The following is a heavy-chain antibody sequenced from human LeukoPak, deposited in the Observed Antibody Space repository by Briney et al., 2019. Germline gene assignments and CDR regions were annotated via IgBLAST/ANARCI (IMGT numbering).Heavy chain of an antibody. CDR1: GFTFSSYA. CDR3: AKGYPTPKDGYNYWGLFDY. Sequence: GGSLRLSCAASGFTFSSYAMHWVRQAPGKGLEWVSLISWDGGSTYYADSVKGRFTISRDNSKNSLYLQMNSLRAEDTALYYCAKGYPTPKDGYNYWGLFDYWGQGTLVTVSS. J-gene: IGHJ4*02. V-gene: IGHV3-43D*03. D-gene: IGHD5-24*01. CDR2: ISWDGGST.